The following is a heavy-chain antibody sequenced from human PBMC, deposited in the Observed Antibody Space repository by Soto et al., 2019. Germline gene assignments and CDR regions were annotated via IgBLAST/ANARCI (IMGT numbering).Heavy chain of an antibody. V-gene: IGHV4-39*01. CDR1: GGSISSSSYY. J-gene: IGHJ6*02. CDR2: IYYSGST. Sequence: QLQLQESGPGLVKPSETLSLTCTVSGGSISSSSYYWGWIRQPPGKGLEWIGSIYYSGSTYYNPSLKSRVTISVDTSKNQFSLKLSSVTAADTAVYYCARIVVVPAANSYGMDVWGQGTTVTVSS. CDR3: ARIVVVPAANSYGMDV. D-gene: IGHD2-2*01.